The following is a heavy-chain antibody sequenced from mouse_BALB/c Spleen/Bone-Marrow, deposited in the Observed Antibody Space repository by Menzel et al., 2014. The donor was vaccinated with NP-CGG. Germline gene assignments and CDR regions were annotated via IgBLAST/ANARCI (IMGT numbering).Heavy chain of an antibody. CDR3: ARDENVGIYWYFDV. Sequence: DVHLVESGGGSVQPGGSLRLSCATSGFTFTDYYMSWVRQPPGKALEWLGFIRNKAKGYTTDYSASVKGRFTISRDNSQRILYLQMNTLGAEDSATYYCARDENVGIYWYFDVWGAGTTVTVSS. J-gene: IGHJ1*01. V-gene: IGHV7-3*02. CDR2: IRNKAKGYTT. CDR1: GFTFTDYY.